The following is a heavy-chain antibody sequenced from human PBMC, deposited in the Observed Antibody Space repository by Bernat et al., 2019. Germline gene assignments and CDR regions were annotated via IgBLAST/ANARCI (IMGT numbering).Heavy chain of an antibody. V-gene: IGHV4-39*01. CDR3: ASDTRNSFAY. CDR2: IFYSGTT. Sequence: QFQLQESGPGLVKPSETLSLTCSVPGGSISRSDYYWGLIRQPPGKGLEWIASIFYSGTTYYNPSLKSRVTMSVDTSNNQFSLKLTSVTAADTAVYYCASDTRNSFAYWGQGTLVTVSS. CDR1: GGSISRSDYY. J-gene: IGHJ4*02.